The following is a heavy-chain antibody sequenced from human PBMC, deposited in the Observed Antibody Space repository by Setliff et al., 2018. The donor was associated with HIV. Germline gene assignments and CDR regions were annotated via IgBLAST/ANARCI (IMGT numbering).Heavy chain of an antibody. J-gene: IGHJ4*02. CDR1: GGSNSGDY. CDR2: IHTSGRT. D-gene: IGHD1-7*01. V-gene: IGHV4-4*09. Sequence: SETLSLTCTVSGGSNSGDYWSWIRQPPGKGLEWIGYIHTSGRTNYNYPFKTRATISRDTSKNQFSLRLSSVTATDTAMYCCARHPREETQRNYKFDSWGQGTLVTVSS. CDR3: ARHPREETQRNYKFDS.